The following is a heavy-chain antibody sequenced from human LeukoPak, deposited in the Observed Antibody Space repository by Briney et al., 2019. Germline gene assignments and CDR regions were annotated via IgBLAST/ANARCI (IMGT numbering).Heavy chain of an antibody. CDR2: IIPIFGTA. J-gene: IGHJ5*02. V-gene: IGHV1-69*06. CDR1: GGTFSSYA. Sequence: GASVKVSCKASGGTFSSYAISWVRQAPGQGLEWMGGIIPIFGTANYAQKFQGRVTITADKSTSTAYMELSSLRSDDTAVYYCARALLRSQNWFDPWGQGTLVTVSS. CDR3: ARALLRSQNWFDP. D-gene: IGHD5-12*01.